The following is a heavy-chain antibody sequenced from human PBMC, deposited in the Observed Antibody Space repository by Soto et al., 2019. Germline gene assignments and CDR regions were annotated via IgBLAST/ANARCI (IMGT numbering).Heavy chain of an antibody. CDR1: GFTFSNYA. CDR2: ISYDGSKK. J-gene: IGHJ4*02. D-gene: IGHD3-16*01. Sequence: PGGSPRLSCAASGFTFSNYAIHWVRQAPGKGLEWVAVISYDGSKKYYADSVKGRFTISRDNSKSTLYLQMNSLRVEDTAVYYCARAGEYREFDYWGQGTLVTVSS. CDR3: ARAGEYREFDY. V-gene: IGHV3-30-3*01.